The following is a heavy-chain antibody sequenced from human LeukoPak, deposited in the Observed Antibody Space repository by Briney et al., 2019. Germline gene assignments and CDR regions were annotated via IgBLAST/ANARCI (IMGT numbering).Heavy chain of an antibody. CDR2: ISGSGGST. Sequence: GGSLRLSCAASGFTFSSHWMHWVRQAPGKGLEWVSAISGSGGSTYYADSVKGRFTISRDNSKNTLYLQMNSLRAEDTAVYYCAKGRGDQLLWFGELLPPPDYWGQGTLVTVSS. J-gene: IGHJ4*02. CDR1: GFTFSSHW. V-gene: IGHV3-23*01. CDR3: AKGRGDQLLWFGELLPPPDY. D-gene: IGHD3-10*01.